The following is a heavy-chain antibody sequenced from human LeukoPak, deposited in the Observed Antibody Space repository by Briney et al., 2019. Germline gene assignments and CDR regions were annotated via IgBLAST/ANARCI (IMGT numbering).Heavy chain of an antibody. D-gene: IGHD3-3*01. V-gene: IGHV4-61*05. J-gene: IGHJ4*02. CDR2: LYYSGDT. CDR3: ASSHPLGSNNDYYTPFDY. Sequence: SETLSLTCTVSGGSISSSSYYWGWIRQPPGKGLEWIGYLYYSGDTNYNPSLKSRVTISVDTSKNQFSLSLSSVTAADTAVYYCASSHPLGSNNDYYTPFDYWGQGALVTVSS. CDR1: GGSISSSSYY.